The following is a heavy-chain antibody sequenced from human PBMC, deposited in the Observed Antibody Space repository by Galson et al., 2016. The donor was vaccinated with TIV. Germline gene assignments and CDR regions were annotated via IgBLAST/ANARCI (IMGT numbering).Heavy chain of an antibody. J-gene: IGHJ3*01. V-gene: IGHV4-31*03. CDR1: GVSISSGFSY. Sequence: TLSLTCSVSGVSISSGFSYWNWVRQSPGQGLEWIGYIHFTGRTYYNPSFQSRVSISVDTSKSQFSLNLRSVTAADTAVYFCVRETYGDYDNYDAFDFWGRGTMVTVSS. CDR3: VRETYGDYDNYDAFDF. D-gene: IGHD4-17*01. CDR2: IHFTGRT.